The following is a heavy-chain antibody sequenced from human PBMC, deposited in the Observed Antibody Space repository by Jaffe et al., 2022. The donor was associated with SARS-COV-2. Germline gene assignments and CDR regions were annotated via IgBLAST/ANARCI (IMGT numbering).Heavy chain of an antibody. CDR3: AKDDTGWFGELLFRWFDP. Sequence: EVQLLESGGGLVQPGGSLRLSCAASGFTFSSYAMSWVRQAPGKGLEWVSAISGSGGSTYYADSVKGRFTISRDNSKNTLYLQMNSLRAEDTAVYYCAKDDTGWFGELLFRWFDPWGQGTLVTVSS. D-gene: IGHD3-10*01. CDR2: ISGSGGST. CDR1: GFTFSSYA. V-gene: IGHV3-23*01. J-gene: IGHJ5*02.